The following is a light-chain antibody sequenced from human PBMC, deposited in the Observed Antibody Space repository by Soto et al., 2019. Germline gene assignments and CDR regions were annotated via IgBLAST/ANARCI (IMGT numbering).Light chain of an antibody. J-gene: IGKJ1*01. CDR2: GAS. Sequence: EIVMTQSPASLSVSPGERATLSFRASQNVNSNLAWYQQKPGQAPRFLIYGASSSATGIPARSSGSGSGTECTLTISSLQSEIFVVYYCHHYNKWPRTVGQGTNVDIK. CDR3: HHYNKWPRT. V-gene: IGKV3-15*01. CDR1: QNVNSN.